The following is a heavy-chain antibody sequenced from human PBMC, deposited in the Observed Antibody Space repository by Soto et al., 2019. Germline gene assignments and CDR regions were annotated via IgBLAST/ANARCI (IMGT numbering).Heavy chain of an antibody. D-gene: IGHD2-15*01. J-gene: IGHJ1*01. CDR1: GFTFSSYG. CDR2: IWYDGSNK. Sequence: GGSLRLSCAASGFTFSSYGMHWVRRAPGKGLEWVAVIWYDGSNKYYADSVKGRFTISRDNSKNTLYLQMNSLRAEDTAVYYCARDKKAGGYCSGGSCYWWPYFQHWGQGTLVTVSS. CDR3: ARDKKAGGYCSGGSCYWWPYFQH. V-gene: IGHV3-33*01.